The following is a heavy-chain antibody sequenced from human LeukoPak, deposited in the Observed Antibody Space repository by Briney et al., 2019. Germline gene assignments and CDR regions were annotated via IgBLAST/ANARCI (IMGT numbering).Heavy chain of an antibody. CDR1: GFTFSNAW. D-gene: IGHD1-26*01. J-gene: IGHJ4*02. V-gene: IGHV3-15*01. CDR3: TAARWSGSFDY. Sequence: GGSLRLSCAPSGFTFSNAWMSWVRQTPGKGLEWVGRIKSKSDGGTTDYAAPVKGRFIISRDDSQNTAYLQMNSLKTEDTAVYYCTAARWSGSFDYWGQGSLVSVSA. CDR2: IKSKSDGGTT.